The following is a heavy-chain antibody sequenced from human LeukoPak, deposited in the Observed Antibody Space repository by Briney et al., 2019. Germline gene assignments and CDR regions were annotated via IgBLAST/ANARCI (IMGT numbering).Heavy chain of an antibody. CDR2: IDWDDDK. CDR3: TRSRGYDYGYDQ. CDR1: GFSLTTGGMR. D-gene: IGHD5-18*01. V-gene: IGHV2-70*04. J-gene: IGHJ5*02. Sequence: SGPTLVNPTQTLTLTCTFSGFSLTTGGMRVSWIRQPPGKALEWLARIDWDDDKYYSTSLKTRLTISKDTPKNQVVLIMTNMDPVDTATYYCTRSRGYDYGYDQWGQGTLVTVSS.